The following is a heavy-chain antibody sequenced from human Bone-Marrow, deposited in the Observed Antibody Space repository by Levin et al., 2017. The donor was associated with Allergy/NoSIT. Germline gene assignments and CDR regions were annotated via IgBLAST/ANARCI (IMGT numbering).Heavy chain of an antibody. Sequence: GALKISCAASGFTFRTPDMHWVRQGTGKGLEWVSTIGTAGDTYYPDSVRGRFTISRENAKNSLYLQMNGLSAGDTAVYYCARYNYEYNALDIWGQGTMVTVSS. V-gene: IGHV3-13*01. J-gene: IGHJ3*02. D-gene: IGHD5-18*01. CDR2: IGTAGDT. CDR3: ARYNYEYNALDI. CDR1: GFTFRTPD.